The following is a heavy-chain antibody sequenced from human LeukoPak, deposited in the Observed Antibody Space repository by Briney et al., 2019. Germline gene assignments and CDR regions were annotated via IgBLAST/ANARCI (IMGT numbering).Heavy chain of an antibody. CDR1: GYTFTGYY. V-gene: IGHV1-2*02. CDR2: INPNSGGT. CDR3: ARAWNSGYPATPLDY. D-gene: IGHD5-12*01. Sequence: ASVKVSCKASGYTFTGYYMHWVRQAPGQGLEWMGWINPNSGGTYYAQKFQGRVTMTRDTFISTAYMELSRLRSDDTAVYYCARAWNSGYPATPLDYWGQGTLVTVSS. J-gene: IGHJ4*02.